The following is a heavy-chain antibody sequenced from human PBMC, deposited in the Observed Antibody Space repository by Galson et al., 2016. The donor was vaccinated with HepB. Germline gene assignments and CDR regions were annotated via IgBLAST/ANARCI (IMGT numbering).Heavy chain of an antibody. V-gene: IGHV1-2*02. CDR2: INPNSGAT. D-gene: IGHD6-25*01. Sequence: SVKVSCKASGYTFTGYFIHWVRQAPGHELEWMGWINPNSGATKYAQKFQGGVTMSRDTSVSTAYMELSGLKIDDTAVYYCARAGVAAAVTLDDWGQGTGVSVSS. CDR1: GYTFTGYF. CDR3: ARAGVAAAVTLDD. J-gene: IGHJ4*02.